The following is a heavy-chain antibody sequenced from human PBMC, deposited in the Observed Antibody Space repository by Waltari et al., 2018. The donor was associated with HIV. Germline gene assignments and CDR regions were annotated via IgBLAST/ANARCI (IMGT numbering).Heavy chain of an antibody. CDR3: AKESMAGLYYYYGMDV. Sequence: EVHLVESGGGLVQPGRSLRLSCAASGFPFDHYAMHWVRQAPGKGLEWVSGISWNSGSIGYADSVKGLFTISRDNAKNSLYLQMNSLRDEDTALYYCAKESMAGLYYYYGMDVWGQGTTVTVSS. CDR2: ISWNSGSI. CDR1: GFPFDHYA. D-gene: IGHD6-19*01. J-gene: IGHJ6*02. V-gene: IGHV3-9*01.